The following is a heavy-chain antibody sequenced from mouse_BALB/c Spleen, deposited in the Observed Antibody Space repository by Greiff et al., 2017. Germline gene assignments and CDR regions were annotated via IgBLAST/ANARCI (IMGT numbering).Heavy chain of an antibody. V-gene: IGHV7-3*02. J-gene: IGHJ1*01. CDR3: ARAYYYGSLSYWYFDV. Sequence: DVKLVESGGGLVQPGGSLRLSCATSGFTFTDYYMSWVRQPPGKALEWLGFIRNKANGYTTEYSASVKGRFTISRDNSQSILYLQMNTLRAEDSATYYCARAYYYGSLSYWYFDVWGAGTTVTVSS. CDR2: IRNKANGYTT. D-gene: IGHD1-1*01. CDR1: GFTFTDYY.